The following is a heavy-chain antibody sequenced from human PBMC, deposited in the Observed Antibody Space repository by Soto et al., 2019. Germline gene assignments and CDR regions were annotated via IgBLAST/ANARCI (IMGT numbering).Heavy chain of an antibody. CDR2: ISDSGGST. CDR1: EGNFIGYA. Sequence: SHSCTASEGNFIGYAMGWIRKEPGKGLGWVSGISDSGGSTYYAESVKGRFTISRDNSKNTLYLQMSSLRSEDTAVYYCARDDRATQYYYDSSAPQWFDPWGQGTLVT. D-gene: IGHD3-22*01. CDR3: ARDDRATQYYYDSSAPQWFDP. V-gene: IGHV3-23*01. J-gene: IGHJ5*02.